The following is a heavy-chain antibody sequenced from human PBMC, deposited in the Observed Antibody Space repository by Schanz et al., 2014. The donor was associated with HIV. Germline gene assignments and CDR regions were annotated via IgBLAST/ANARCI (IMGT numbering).Heavy chain of an antibody. CDR3: ARALNRGSSSWYIWYFDY. Sequence: VQLAESGGGLVKPGGSLRLSCAGSGFTVSNNYMSWVRQAPGKGLEWIGEIYHSGSTNYNPSLKSRVTISVDTSKNHFSLKLNSVTAADTAVYYCARALNRGSSSWYIWYFDYWGQGTLVTVS. V-gene: IGHV4-4*02. J-gene: IGHJ4*02. D-gene: IGHD6-13*01. CDR2: IYHSGST. CDR1: GFTVSNNY.